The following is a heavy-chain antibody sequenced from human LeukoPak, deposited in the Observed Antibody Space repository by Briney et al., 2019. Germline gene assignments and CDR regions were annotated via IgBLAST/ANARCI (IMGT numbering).Heavy chain of an antibody. CDR3: ARDRIVGATLLDY. D-gene: IGHD1-26*01. CDR1: GYTFTGYY. Sequence: ASVKVSCKASGYTFTGYYMHWVRQAPGQGLEWMGWINPNSGGTNYAQKLQGRVTMTRDTSISTAYMELSRLRSDDTAVYYCARDRIVGATLLDYWGQGTLVTVSS. V-gene: IGHV1-2*02. CDR2: INPNSGGT. J-gene: IGHJ4*02.